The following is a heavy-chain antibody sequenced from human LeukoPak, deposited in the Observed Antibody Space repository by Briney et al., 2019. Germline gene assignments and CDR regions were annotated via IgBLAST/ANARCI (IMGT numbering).Heavy chain of an antibody. CDR1: GYTFTSYG. Sequence: ASVKVSCKASGYTFTSYGISWVRQAPGQGLEWMGWISGYNGNTNYAQKLQGRVTMTTDTSTSTAYMELRSLRSDDTAVYYCARGWDYDILTGYVYWGQGTLVTVSS. D-gene: IGHD3-9*01. J-gene: IGHJ4*02. V-gene: IGHV1-18*01. CDR3: ARGWDYDILTGYVY. CDR2: ISGYNGNT.